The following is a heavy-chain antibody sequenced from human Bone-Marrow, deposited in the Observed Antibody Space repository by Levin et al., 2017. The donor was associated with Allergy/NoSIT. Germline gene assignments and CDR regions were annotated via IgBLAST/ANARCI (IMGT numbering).Heavy chain of an antibody. CDR2: INPKSGGT. J-gene: IGHJ6*01. CDR1: GYTFTDSY. Sequence: GESLKISCKASGYTFTDSYIHWVRQVPGQGLEWMGWINPKSGGTNTARKFHDTVTMTRDTSISTAYMEMERLTSNDTAVYYCARVTVSRGGHYYGMDVWGQGTTVTVSS. D-gene: IGHD4-17*01. V-gene: IGHV1-2*02. CDR3: ARVTVSRGGHYYGMDV.